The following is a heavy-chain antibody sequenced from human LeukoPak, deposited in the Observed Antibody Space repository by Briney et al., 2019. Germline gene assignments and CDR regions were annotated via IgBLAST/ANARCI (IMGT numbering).Heavy chain of an antibody. V-gene: IGHV3-20*04. CDR1: GFSFGDFG. CDR3: ARGRYDISTVHRFFYYGMDV. J-gene: IGHJ6*02. D-gene: IGHD3-22*01. Sequence: PGGSLRLSCAASGFSFGDFGMSWVRQAPGKGLEWVSGINWNGVGTSYIDSVKGRFTVSRDNAKNSLYLQMNSLRGEDTALYFCARGRYDISTVHRFFYYGMDVWGQGTTVTVSS. CDR2: INWNGVGT.